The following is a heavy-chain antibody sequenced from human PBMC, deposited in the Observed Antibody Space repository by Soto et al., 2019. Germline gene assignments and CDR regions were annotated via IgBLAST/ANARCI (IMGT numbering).Heavy chain of an antibody. V-gene: IGHV4-30-4*01. CDR2: IYYRGST. Sequence: QVQLQESGPGLVKPSQTLSLTCTVSGCSISSGDYYWSWIRQPPGKGLEWIGYIYYRGSTYYNQSLKSRVTISVDQSKNQFSLKLSSVTAADTAVYYCARSYFFTSFYDYWGQGTLVTVSS. J-gene: IGHJ4*02. CDR3: ARSYFFTSFYDY. D-gene: IGHD1-26*01. CDR1: GCSISSGDYY.